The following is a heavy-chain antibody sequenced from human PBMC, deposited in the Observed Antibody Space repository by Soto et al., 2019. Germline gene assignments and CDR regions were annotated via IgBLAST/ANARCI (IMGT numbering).Heavy chain of an antibody. V-gene: IGHV3-9*01. CDR2: ISWNSGSI. J-gene: IGHJ4*02. D-gene: IGHD2-15*01. Sequence: GGSLRLSCAASGFTFDDYAMHWVRQAPGKGLEWVSGISWNSGSIGYADSVKGRFTISRDNAKNSLYLQMNSLRAEDTALYYCATDYCSGGSCHFDYWGQGTLVTVSS. CDR1: GFTFDDYA. CDR3: ATDYCSGGSCHFDY.